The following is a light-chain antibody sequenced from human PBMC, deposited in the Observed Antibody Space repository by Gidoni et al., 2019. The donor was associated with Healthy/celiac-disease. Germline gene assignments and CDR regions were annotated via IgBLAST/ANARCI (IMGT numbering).Light chain of an antibody. CDR3: QQSYSTPFT. J-gene: IGKJ3*01. CDR2: AAS. V-gene: IGKV1-39*01. Sequence: DIHITQSPSSLSASVGDRVTITCRASQSISSYLNWYQQKPGKAPKLLIYAASSLQSGVPSRFSGSGSGTDFTLTISSLQPEDFATYYCQQSYSTPFTFGTGTKVDIK. CDR1: QSISSY.